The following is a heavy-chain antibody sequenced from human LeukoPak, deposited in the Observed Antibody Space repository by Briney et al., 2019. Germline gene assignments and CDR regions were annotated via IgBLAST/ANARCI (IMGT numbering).Heavy chain of an antibody. Sequence: ASVKVSCKASGYSFTKYYMHWMRQAPGQGLEWMGVINPRDGGTSFAQKFQGRVTMTRDTSTSTVYMGLSSLKSEDKAVYYCATYGSGVQASFDYWGQGSLVTVSS. D-gene: IGHD3-10*01. CDR1: GYSFTKYY. J-gene: IGHJ4*02. CDR2: INPRDGGT. CDR3: ATYGSGVQASFDY. V-gene: IGHV1-46*01.